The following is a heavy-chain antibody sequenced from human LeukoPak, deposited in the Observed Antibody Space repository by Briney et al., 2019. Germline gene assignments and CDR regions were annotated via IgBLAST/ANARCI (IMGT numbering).Heavy chain of an antibody. CDR2: IYYSGST. D-gene: IGHD3-9*01. J-gene: IGHJ1*01. V-gene: IGHV4-59*12. Sequence: KPSETLSLTCTVSGGSMSSYYWSWIRQPPGKGLEWIGYIYYSGSTKYNPSLKSRVTISVDTSKNQFSLKLSSVTAADTAVYYCALCPYYDIYQHWGQGTLVTVSS. CDR1: GGSMSSYY. CDR3: ALCPYYDIYQH.